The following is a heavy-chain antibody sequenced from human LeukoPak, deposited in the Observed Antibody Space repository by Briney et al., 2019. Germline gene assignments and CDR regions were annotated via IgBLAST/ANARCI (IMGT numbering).Heavy chain of an antibody. J-gene: IGHJ4*02. V-gene: IGHV1-69*04. CDR2: IIPILGIA. D-gene: IGHD3-16*02. CDR3: ARDLLAYDYVGGSYRHPLDY. CDR1: GGTFSSYA. Sequence: SVKVSCKASGGTFSSYAISWVRQAPGQGLEWMGRIIPILGIANYAQKFQGRVTITADKSTSTAYMELSSLRSEDTAVYYCARDLLAYDYVGGSYRHPLDYWGQGPLVTVSS.